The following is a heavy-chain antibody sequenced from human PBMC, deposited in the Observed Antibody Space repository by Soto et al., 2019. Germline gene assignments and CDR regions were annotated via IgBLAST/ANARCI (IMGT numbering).Heavy chain of an antibody. V-gene: IGHV3-30-3*01. CDR3: ASLWPHYYDSSEDAFDI. J-gene: IGHJ3*02. D-gene: IGHD3-22*01. CDR2: ISYDGSNK. CDR1: EFTFGSYA. Sequence: SLRHFCTASEFTFGSYAMHWVRQNPLKLLEWVAVISYDGSNKYYAESVKGRFTISRDNSKNTLYLQMNSLRAEDTAVYYCASLWPHYYDSSEDAFDIWGQGTMVTVSS.